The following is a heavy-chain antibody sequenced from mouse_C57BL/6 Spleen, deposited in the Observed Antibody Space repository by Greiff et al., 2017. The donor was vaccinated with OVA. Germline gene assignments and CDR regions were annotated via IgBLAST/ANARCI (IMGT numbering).Heavy chain of an antibody. CDR2: IYPSDSET. D-gene: IGHD2-1*01. Sequence: QVQLQQPGAELVRPGSSVKLSCKASGYTFTSYWMDWVKQRPGQGLEWIGNIYPSDSETHYNQKFKDKATLTVDKSSSKAYMQLSSLTSEDSAVYYCAIIYYGNPYYAMDYGGQGTSVTVSS. CDR1: GYTFTSYW. V-gene: IGHV1-61*01. CDR3: AIIYYGNPYYAMDY. J-gene: IGHJ4*01.